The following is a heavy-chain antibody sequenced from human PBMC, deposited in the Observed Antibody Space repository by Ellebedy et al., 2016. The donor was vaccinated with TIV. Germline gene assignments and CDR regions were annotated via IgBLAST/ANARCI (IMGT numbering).Heavy chain of an antibody. V-gene: IGHV3-7*04. CDR3: ARAGSIGTVDY. CDR2: INQDGSET. Sequence: PGGSLRLSCAASGFPFRDYWMSWVRQAPGKGLEWVANINQDGSETYYVDSVGGRFTISRDNGKDSLYLQMNSLRDEDTSTYYCARAGSIGTVDYWGQGTLVTVSS. CDR1: GFPFRDYW. J-gene: IGHJ4*02. D-gene: IGHD1-26*01.